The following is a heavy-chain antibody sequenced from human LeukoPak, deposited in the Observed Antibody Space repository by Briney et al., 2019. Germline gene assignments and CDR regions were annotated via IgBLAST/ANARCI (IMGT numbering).Heavy chain of an antibody. CDR1: GGSISSGGYS. CDR3: ARDMTDWWFDP. CDR2: IYYSGST. V-gene: IGHV4-31*03. Sequence: SQTLSLTCTVTGGSISSGGYSWNWFRQHPGKGLEWIGYIYYSGSTHYSPSLKSRVTISVDTSKNQFSLKLSSVTAADTAVYYCARDMTDWWFDPWGQGTLVTVSS. D-gene: IGHD3-9*01. J-gene: IGHJ5*02.